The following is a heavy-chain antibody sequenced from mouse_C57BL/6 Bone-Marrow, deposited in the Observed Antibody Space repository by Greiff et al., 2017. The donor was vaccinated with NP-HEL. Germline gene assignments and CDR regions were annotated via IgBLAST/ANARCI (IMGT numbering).Heavy chain of an antibody. Sequence: DVKLVESGGDLVKPGGSLKLSCAASGFTFSSYGMSWVRQTPDKRLEWVATISSGGSYTYYPDSVKGRFTISRDNAKNTLYLQMSSLKSEDTAMYYCARNDGYAMDYWGQGTSVTVSS. V-gene: IGHV5-6*02. CDR3: ARNDGYAMDY. J-gene: IGHJ4*01. D-gene: IGHD2-12*01. CDR1: GFTFSSYG. CDR2: ISSGGSYT.